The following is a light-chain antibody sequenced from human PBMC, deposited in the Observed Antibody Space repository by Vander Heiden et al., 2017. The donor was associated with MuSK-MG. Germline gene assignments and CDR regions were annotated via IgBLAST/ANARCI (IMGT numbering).Light chain of an antibody. CDR1: QSISSY. Sequence: DIQMTQSPSSLSASVGDRVTITCRASQSISSYLNWYQQKPGKAPKLLIYESPSLQSGVPSRFSGSGSATDFTLTISRLQPEDFATYYCQQSDSTPITFGHGTKVXIK. J-gene: IGKJ3*01. V-gene: IGKV1-39*01. CDR3: QQSDSTPIT. CDR2: ESP.